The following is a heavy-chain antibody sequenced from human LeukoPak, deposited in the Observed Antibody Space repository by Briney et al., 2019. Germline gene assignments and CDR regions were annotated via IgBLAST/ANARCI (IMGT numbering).Heavy chain of an antibody. CDR3: AKPVGYCSSGSCSSGPFDY. D-gene: IGHD2-15*01. V-gene: IGHV3-23*01. J-gene: IGHJ4*02. CDR2: ISRSGGST. Sequence: PGGSLRLSCAACGFAFSSYSMSWVRQAPGKGLEWVSAISRSGGSTYYADSVKGRFTISRDNSKNTLYLQMNSLRAEDTAVYYCAKPVGYCSSGSCSSGPFDYWGQGTLVTVSS. CDR1: GFAFSSYS.